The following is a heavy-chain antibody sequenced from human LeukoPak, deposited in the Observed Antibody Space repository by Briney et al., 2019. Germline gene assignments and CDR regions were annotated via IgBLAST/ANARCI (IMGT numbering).Heavy chain of an antibody. CDR1: GGSISSYY. CDR3: ARAVISGSNAFDI. J-gene: IGHJ3*02. V-gene: IGHV4-59*12. CDR2: IYYSGST. D-gene: IGHD2-21*01. Sequence: SETLSLTCTVSGGSISSYYWSWIRQPPGKGLEWIGYIYYSGSTNYNPSLKSRVTISVDTSKNQFSLKLSSVTAADTAVYYCARAVISGSNAFDIWGQGAMVTVSS.